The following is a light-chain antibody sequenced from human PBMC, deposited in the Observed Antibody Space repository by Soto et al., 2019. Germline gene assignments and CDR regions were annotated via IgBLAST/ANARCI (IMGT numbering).Light chain of an antibody. CDR1: TSNLGAGYD. CDR2: GNR. CDR3: QAYDYSLTASV. V-gene: IGLV1-40*01. Sequence: QSVLTQPPSVSGAPGQRVTLSCTGNTSNLGAGYDVYWYQQLPGAAPKLVIFGNRNRPSGVPQRFSGSKSGTSASLAITGLQAEDEADYYCQAYDYSLTASVFGGGTQLTVL. J-gene: IGLJ3*02.